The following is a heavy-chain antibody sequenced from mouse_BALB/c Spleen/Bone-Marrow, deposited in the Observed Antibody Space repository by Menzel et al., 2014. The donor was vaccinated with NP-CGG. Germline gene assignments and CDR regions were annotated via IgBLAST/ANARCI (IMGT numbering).Heavy chain of an antibody. V-gene: IGHV1S127*01. D-gene: IGHD4-1*01. CDR1: GYTFTSYW. CDR3: TRGANPYYYTRDY. J-gene: IGHJ4*01. Sequence: VQLQQSGAELVKPGASVKMSCKASGYTFTSYWMHWVKQRPGQGLEWIGVLDPSDSYTTYNQKFKGKATLTVDTSSNTAYMQLSSLTSEDSAVYYCTRGANPYYYTRDYWGQGTSVTVSS. CDR2: LDPSDSYT.